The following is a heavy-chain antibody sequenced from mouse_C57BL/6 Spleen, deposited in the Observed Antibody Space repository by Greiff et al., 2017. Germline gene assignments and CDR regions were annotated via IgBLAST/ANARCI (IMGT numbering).Heavy chain of an antibody. Sequence: VQLQQSGPELVKPGASVKISCKASGYAFSSSWMNWVKQRPGKGLEWIGRIYPGDGDTNYNGKFKGKATLTADKSSSTAYMQLSSLTSEDSAVYFCARAGGPHWYCDVWGTGTTVTVSS. CDR1: GYAFSSSW. CDR3: ARAGGPHWYCDV. J-gene: IGHJ1*03. V-gene: IGHV1-82*01. CDR2: IYPGDGDT.